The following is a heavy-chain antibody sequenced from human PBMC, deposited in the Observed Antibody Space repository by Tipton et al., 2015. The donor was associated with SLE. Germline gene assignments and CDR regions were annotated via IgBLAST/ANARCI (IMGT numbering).Heavy chain of an antibody. CDR1: GFTFSSYA. CDR2: ISGSGGST. J-gene: IGHJ4*02. D-gene: IGHD2-2*01. Sequence: SLRLSCAASGFTFSSYAMSWVRQAPGKGLEWVSAISGSGGSTYYADSVKGRFTISRDNSKNTLYLQMNSLRAEDTAVYYCAKPLLGVGYCSSTSCPFDYWGQGTLVTVSS. CDR3: AKPLLGVGYCSSTSCPFDY. V-gene: IGHV3-23*01.